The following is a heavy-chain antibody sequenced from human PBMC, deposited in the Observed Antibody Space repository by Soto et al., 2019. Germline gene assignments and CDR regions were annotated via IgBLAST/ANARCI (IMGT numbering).Heavy chain of an antibody. CDR1: GFTFSSYG. CDR2: IWYDGSNK. J-gene: IGHJ4*02. D-gene: IGHD3-22*01. CDR3: ARDGGAYDSSGYYYYFDY. Sequence: QVQLVESGGGVVQPGRSLRLSCAASGFTFSSYGMHWVRQAPGKGLEWVAVIWYDGSNKYYADSVKGRITISRDNSKNTLYLQMNSLRAEDTAVYYCARDGGAYDSSGYYYYFDYWGQGTLVTVSS. V-gene: IGHV3-33*01.